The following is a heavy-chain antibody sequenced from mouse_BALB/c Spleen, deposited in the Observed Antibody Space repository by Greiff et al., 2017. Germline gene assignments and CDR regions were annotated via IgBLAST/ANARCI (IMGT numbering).Heavy chain of an antibody. D-gene: IGHD2-10*02. CDR3: ARGYGNYGLYYAMDY. J-gene: IGHJ4*01. Sequence: VQLQQPGAELVKPGAPVKLSCKASGYTFTSYWMNWVKQRPGRGLEWIGRIDPSDSETHYNQKFKDKATLTVDKSSSTAYIQLSSLTSEDSAVYYCARGYGNYGLYYAMDYWGQGTSVTVSS. V-gene: IGHV1-69*02. CDR2: IDPSDSET. CDR1: GYTFTSYW.